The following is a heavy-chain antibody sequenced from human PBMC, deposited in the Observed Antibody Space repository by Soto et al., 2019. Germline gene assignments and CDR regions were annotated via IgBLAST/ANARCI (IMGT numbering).Heavy chain of an antibody. V-gene: IGHV4-31*03. D-gene: IGHD2-2*01. Sequence: SETLSLTCTVSGGSISSGGYYCSWIRQHPGKGLEWLGYIYYSVSTYYNPSLKSRVTISVDTSKNQFSLKLSSVTAADTAVYYCARVGTAAQAGDYWGQGTLVTVS. CDR2: IYYSVST. J-gene: IGHJ4*02. CDR3: ARVGTAAQAGDY. CDR1: GGSISSGGYY.